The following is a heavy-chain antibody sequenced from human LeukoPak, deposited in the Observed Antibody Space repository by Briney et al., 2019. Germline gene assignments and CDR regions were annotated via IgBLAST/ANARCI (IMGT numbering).Heavy chain of an antibody. Sequence: GGSLRLSCAASGFTFSDYYMSWIRQAPGKGLEWVSYISSSGSTIYYADSVKGRFTISRDNAKNSLYLQMNSLRAEDTAVYYCARPHTPSTVVTPRGAFDIWGQGTMVTVSS. CDR3: ARPHTPSTVVTPRGAFDI. J-gene: IGHJ3*02. CDR2: ISSSGSTI. CDR1: GFTFSDYY. V-gene: IGHV3-11*04. D-gene: IGHD4-23*01.